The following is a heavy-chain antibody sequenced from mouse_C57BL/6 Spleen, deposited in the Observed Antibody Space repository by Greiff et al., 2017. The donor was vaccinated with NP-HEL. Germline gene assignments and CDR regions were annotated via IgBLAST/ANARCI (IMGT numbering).Heavy chain of an antibody. V-gene: IGHV1-76*01. CDR2: IYPGSGNT. D-gene: IGHD1-1*01. CDR1: GYTFTDYY. J-gene: IGHJ2*01. CDR3: ARDATVVGYDY. Sequence: QVQLQQPGAELVRPGASVKLSCKASGYTFTDYYINWVKQRPGQGLEWIARIYPGSGNTYYNEKFKGKATLTAEKSSSTAYMQLSSLTSEASAVYFCARDATVVGYDYWGKGTTLTVSS.